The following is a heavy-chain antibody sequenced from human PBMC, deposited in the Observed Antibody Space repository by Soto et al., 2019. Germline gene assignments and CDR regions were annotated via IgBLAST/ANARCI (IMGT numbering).Heavy chain of an antibody. CDR2: INHSGST. V-gene: IGHV4-34*01. J-gene: IGHJ6*04. Sequence: SETLSLTCAVYGGSFSGFYWSWIRQPPGKGLEWIGEINHSGSTNYNPSLKSRVTISVDTSKNQFSLKLSSVTAADTAVYYCARESGNAYYSGREVGGKGPTVPVS. CDR3: ARESGNAYYSGREV. CDR1: GGSFSGFY. D-gene: IGHD6-25*01.